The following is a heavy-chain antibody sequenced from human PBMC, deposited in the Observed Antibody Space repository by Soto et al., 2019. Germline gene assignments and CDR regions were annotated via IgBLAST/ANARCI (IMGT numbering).Heavy chain of an antibody. CDR2: IYYSGST. Sequence: PSETLSLTCTVSGGSISSYYWSWIRQPPGKGLEWIGYIYYSGSTNYNPSLKSRVTISVDTSKNQFSLKLSSVTAADTAVYYCARGISSIDGNYYYYYYMYVWGKGTTVTVSS. CDR1: GGSISSYY. D-gene: IGHD1-20*01. CDR3: ARGISSIDGNYYYYYYMYV. J-gene: IGHJ6*03. V-gene: IGHV4-59*01.